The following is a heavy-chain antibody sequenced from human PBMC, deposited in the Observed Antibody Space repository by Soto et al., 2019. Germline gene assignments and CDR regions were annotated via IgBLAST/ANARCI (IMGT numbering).Heavy chain of an antibody. Sequence: QVQLVQSGAEVKKPGSSVKVSCRASGGTFSSYAIRWLRQAPGRELEWLGQIIPILGSPDYSKKFQNRISITADESTSTAYLELRSLRSEDTAVYLCAGTADETGPLDRWGQGTLVTVSA. D-gene: IGHD2-21*02. CDR2: IIPILGSP. V-gene: IGHV1-69*01. CDR1: GGTFSSYA. CDR3: AGTADETGPLDR. J-gene: IGHJ4*02.